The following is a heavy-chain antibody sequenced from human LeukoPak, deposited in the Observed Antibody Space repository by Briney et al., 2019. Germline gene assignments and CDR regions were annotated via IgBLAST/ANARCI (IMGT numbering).Heavy chain of an antibody. Sequence: GGSLRLSCAASGFTFDDYAMHWVRQAPGKGLEWVSGISWNSGSIGYADSVKGRFTISRDNAKNSLYLQMNSLRAEDTALYYCAKENDAFDIWGQGTMVTVSS. J-gene: IGHJ3*02. CDR3: AKENDAFDI. V-gene: IGHV3-9*01. CDR1: GFTFDDYA. CDR2: ISWNSGSI.